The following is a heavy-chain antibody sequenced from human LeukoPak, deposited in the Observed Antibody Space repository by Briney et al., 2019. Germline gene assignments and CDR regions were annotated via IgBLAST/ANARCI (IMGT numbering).Heavy chain of an antibody. J-gene: IGHJ4*02. CDR3: ASSITLIRGVIIAAYDDFDY. CDR2: ISSSGSTI. V-gene: IGHV3-48*03. Sequence: GGSLRLSCAASGFTFSSYAMSWVRQAPGKGLEWVSYISSSGSTIYYADSVKGRFTISRDNAKNSLYLQMNSLRAEDTAVYFCASSITLIRGVIIAAYDDFDYWGQGTLVTVSS. D-gene: IGHD3-10*01. CDR1: GFTFSSYA.